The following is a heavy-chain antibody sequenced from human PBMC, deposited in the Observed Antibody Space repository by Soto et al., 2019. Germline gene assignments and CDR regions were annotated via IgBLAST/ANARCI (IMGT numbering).Heavy chain of an antibody. CDR1: GFTFSTYG. V-gene: IGHV3-30*18. J-gene: IGHJ3*02. CDR2: VSDDGSLK. CDR3: AKATATSGGAFEI. Sequence: GGSLRLSCATSGFTFSTYGMHWVRQAPGKGLEWVALVSDDGSLKYYAESVKGRFTISRDTSKNTVYLQMNSLTAGDTAFYYCAKATATSGGAFEIYGQGTMVTVSS. D-gene: IGHD1-1*01.